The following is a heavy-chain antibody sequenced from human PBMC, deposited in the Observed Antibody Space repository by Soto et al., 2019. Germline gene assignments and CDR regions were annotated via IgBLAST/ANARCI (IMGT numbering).Heavy chain of an antibody. V-gene: IGHV1-69*13. CDR1: GGNFSNNA. D-gene: IGHD2-21*02. Sequence: GASVKVSCKASGGNFSNNAIIWVRQAPGQGLEWMGGSIPLSGRTNYARKFQGRLTITADESTTTAYMELSSLTSEDTAVYFCARDPYCGYDCHTEYYFDPWGQGTVVTVSS. J-gene: IGHJ5*02. CDR3: ARDPYCGYDCHTEYYFDP. CDR2: SIPLSGRT.